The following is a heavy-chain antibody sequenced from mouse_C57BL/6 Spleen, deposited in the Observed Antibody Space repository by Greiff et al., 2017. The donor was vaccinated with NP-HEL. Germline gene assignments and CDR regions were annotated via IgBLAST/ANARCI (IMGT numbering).Heavy chain of an antibody. CDR2: ISDGGSYT. J-gene: IGHJ1*03. Sequence: EVQLVESGGGLVKPGGSLKLSCAASGFTFSSYAMSWVRQTPEKRLEWVATISDGGSYTYYPDNVKGRFTISRDNAKNNLYLQMSHLKSEDTAMYYCARDIGLLRYFDVWGTGTTVTVSS. V-gene: IGHV5-4*01. CDR1: GFTFSSYA. CDR3: ARDIGLLRYFDV. D-gene: IGHD2-3*01.